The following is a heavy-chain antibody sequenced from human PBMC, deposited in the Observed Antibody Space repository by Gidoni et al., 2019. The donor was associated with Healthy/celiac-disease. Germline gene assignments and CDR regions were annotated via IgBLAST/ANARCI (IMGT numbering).Heavy chain of an antibody. CDR3: ARDWSGGEYSYGNGWFDP. V-gene: IGHV3-74*01. D-gene: IGHD5-18*01. J-gene: IGHJ5*02. CDR2: INSDGSST. CDR1: GFTFSSYW. Sequence: EVQLVESGGGLVQPGGSLRLSCAASGFTFSSYWRHWVRQAPRKGLVWVSRINSDGSSTSYADSVKGRFTISRDNAKNTLYLQMNSLRAEDTAVYYCARDWSGGEYSYGNGWFDPWGQGTLVTVSS.